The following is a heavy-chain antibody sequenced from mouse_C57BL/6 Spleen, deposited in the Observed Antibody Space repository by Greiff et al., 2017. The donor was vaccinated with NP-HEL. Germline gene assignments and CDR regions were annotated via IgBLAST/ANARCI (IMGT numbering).Heavy chain of an antibody. CDR1: GFTFSDYG. CDR3: ARRGYYGSGGYYAMDY. V-gene: IGHV5-17*01. D-gene: IGHD1-1*01. CDR2: ISSGSSTI. J-gene: IGHJ4*01. Sequence: DVMLVESGGGLVKPGGSLKLSCAVSGFTFSDYGMHWVRQAPEKGLEWVAYISSGSSTIYYADTVKGRFTISRDNAKNTLFLQMTSLRSEDTAMYYCARRGYYGSGGYYAMDYWGQGTSVTVSS.